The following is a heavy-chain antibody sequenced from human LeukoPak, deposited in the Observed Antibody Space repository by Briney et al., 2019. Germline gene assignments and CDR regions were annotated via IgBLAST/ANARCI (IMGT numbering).Heavy chain of an antibody. CDR2: IKSKTDGGTT. D-gene: IGHD2-2*01. CDR3: TTDFSSTSGHPPTDY. Sequence: PGGSLRLSCAASGFTFSNAWMSWVRQAPGKGLEWVGRIKSKTDGGTTDYAAPVKGRFTITRDDSKNTLYLQMNSLKTEDTAVYYCTTDFSSTSGHPPTDYWGQGTLVTVSS. J-gene: IGHJ4*02. CDR1: GFTFSNAW. V-gene: IGHV3-15*01.